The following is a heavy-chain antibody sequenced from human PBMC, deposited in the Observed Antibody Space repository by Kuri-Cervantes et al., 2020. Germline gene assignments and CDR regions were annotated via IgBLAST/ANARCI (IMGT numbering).Heavy chain of an antibody. V-gene: IGHV1-69*13. CDR2: IIPIFGTA. CDR3: ATCSSGGSYRCPLYYYGMDV. CDR1: GGTFSSYA. D-gene: IGHD1-26*01. Sequence: SVKVSCKASGGTFSSYAISWVRQAPGQGLEWMGGIIPIFGTANYAQKFQGRVTITADESTSTAYMELSSLRSEDTAAYYCATCSSGGSYRCPLYYYGMDVWGQGTTVTVSS. J-gene: IGHJ6*02.